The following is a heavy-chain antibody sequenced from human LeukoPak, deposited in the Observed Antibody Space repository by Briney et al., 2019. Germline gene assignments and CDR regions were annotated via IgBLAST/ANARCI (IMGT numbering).Heavy chain of an antibody. CDR3: ARTPMRRITMVRGVIPPLVGMDV. CDR1: GFTFYDYA. CDR2: ISWNSGSI. D-gene: IGHD3-10*01. Sequence: PGRSLRLSCAASGFTFYDYAMHWVRQAPGKGLEWVSGISWNSGSIVYADSVKGRFTISRDNAKNSLYLQMNSLRAEDTALYYCARTPMRRITMVRGVIPPLVGMDVWGQGTTVTVSS. V-gene: IGHV3-9*01. J-gene: IGHJ6*02.